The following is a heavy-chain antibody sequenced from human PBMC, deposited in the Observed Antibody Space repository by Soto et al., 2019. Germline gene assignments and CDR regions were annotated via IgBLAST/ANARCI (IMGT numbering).Heavy chain of an antibody. J-gene: IGHJ6*02. CDR1: GGSISSSSYY. CDR2: IYYSGST. CDR3: ARYRLGYCSSTSCLTWYYGMDV. D-gene: IGHD2-2*01. V-gene: IGHV4-39*07. Sequence: SETLSLTCTVSGGSISSSSYYWGWIRQPPGKGLEWIGSIYYSGSTYYNLSLKSRVTISVDTSKNQFSLKLSSVTAADTAVYYCARYRLGYCSSTSCLTWYYGMDVWGQGTTVTVS.